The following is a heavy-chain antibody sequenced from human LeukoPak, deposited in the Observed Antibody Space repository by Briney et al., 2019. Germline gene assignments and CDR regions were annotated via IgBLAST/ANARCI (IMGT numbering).Heavy chain of an antibody. CDR1: GGSISSYY. Sequence: SETLSLTCTVSGGSISSYYWSWIRQPPRKGLEWIGYVYYGGNTKKNPSLKSRATISADTSMNQFSLNLSSATAADTAVYYCARGYRDFYYYLDVWGKGTTVTVSS. CDR3: ARGYRDFYYYLDV. D-gene: IGHD4-11*01. V-gene: IGHV4-59*01. CDR2: VYYGGNT. J-gene: IGHJ6*03.